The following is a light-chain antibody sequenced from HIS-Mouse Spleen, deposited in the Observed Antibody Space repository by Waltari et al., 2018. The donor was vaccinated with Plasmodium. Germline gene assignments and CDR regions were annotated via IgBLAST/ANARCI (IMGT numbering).Light chain of an antibody. V-gene: IGLV6-57*04. Sequence: NFMLTQPHSVSESPGKTVTISCTRSSGSIARHYVQWYQQRPGSAPTTVIYEDNQRPSGVPDRFSGSIDSSSNSASLTISGLKTEDEADYYCQSYDSSNHWVFGGGTKLTVL. J-gene: IGLJ3*02. CDR2: EDN. CDR3: QSYDSSNHWV. CDR1: SGSIARHY.